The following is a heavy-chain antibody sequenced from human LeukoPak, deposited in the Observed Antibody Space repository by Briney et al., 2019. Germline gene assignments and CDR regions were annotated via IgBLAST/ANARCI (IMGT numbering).Heavy chain of an antibody. CDR1: GFTVSSNC. V-gene: IGHV3-53*01. J-gene: IGHJ4*02. CDR3: ARFDYADYLAFDY. CDR2: LYSGGNT. Sequence: GGSLRLSCAASGFTVSSNCMSWVRQAPGKGLEWVSVLYSGGNTYYADSVKGRFTISRDNSKNTLYLQMNSLRAEDTAVYYCARFDYADYLAFDYWGQGTLVTVSS. D-gene: IGHD4-17*01.